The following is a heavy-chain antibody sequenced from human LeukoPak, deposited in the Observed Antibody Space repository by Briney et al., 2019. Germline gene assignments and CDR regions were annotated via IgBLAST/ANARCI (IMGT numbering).Heavy chain of an antibody. CDR3: ARGIWFDP. V-gene: IGHV4-31*03. Sequence: SETLSLTCTVSGGSISSDGYYWNWIRQHPGKGLEWIGYVFYSGSTYYNPSLKNRVTISIDTSKNQFSLELSSVIDADTAVYYCARGIWFDPWGQGTLVTVSS. CDR2: VFYSGST. J-gene: IGHJ5*02. CDR1: GGSISSDGYY.